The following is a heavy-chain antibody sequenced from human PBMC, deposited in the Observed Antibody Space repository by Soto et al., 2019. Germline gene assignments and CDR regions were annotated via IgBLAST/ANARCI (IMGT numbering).Heavy chain of an antibody. CDR3: ARDQQWLVQSYYYGMDI. CDR1: GGTFSSYT. Sequence: QVQLVQSGAEVKKPGSSVKVSCKAAGGTFSSYTISWVRQAPGQGLEWMRRIIPILGIANYAQKFQGRVTITADKSTSTAYMELSSLRSEDTAVHYCARDQQWLVQSYYYGMDIWGQATTLTVSS. CDR2: IIPILGIA. V-gene: IGHV1-69*02. J-gene: IGHJ6*02. D-gene: IGHD6-19*01.